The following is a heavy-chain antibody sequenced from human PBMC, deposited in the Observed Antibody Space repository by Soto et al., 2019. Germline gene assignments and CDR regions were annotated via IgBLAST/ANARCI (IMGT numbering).Heavy chain of an antibody. V-gene: IGHV3-23*01. J-gene: IGHJ5*02. CDR2: ISSTGLYT. D-gene: IGHD3-22*01. CDR1: GFSFTTYG. CDR3: TKSWLFEKNWFDP. Sequence: PXGSLRLSCAASGFSFTTYGMSWVRQAPGKGLEWVSDISSTGLYTYLADSVKGRFTISRDNSKNTLYLQMNSLRVDDTAVYFCTKSWLFEKNWFDPWGQGTLVTVSS.